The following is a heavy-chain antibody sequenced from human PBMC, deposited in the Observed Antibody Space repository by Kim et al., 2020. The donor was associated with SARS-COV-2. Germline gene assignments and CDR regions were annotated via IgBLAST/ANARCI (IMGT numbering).Heavy chain of an antibody. CDR1: GGSFSGYY. Sequence: SETLSLTCAVYGGSFSGYYWSWIRQPPGKGLEWIGEINHSGSTNYNPSLKSRVTISVDTSKNQFSLKLSSVTAADTAVYYCARVVGGKRITMVGGLCYF. D-gene: IGHD3-10*02. CDR3: ARVVGGKRITMVGGLCYF. V-gene: IGHV4-34*01. CDR2: INHSGST. J-gene: IGHJ4*03.